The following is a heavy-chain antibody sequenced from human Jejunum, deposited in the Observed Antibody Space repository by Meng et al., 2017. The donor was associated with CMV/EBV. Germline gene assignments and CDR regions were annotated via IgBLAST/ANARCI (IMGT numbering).Heavy chain of an antibody. CDR2: IDTNTGNP. V-gene: IGHV7-4-1*02. J-gene: IGHJ4*02. Sequence: QDQLGQSGAELKKPGASVKVSCKASGYTFTSYAMNWVRQAPGQGLEWMGWIDTNTGNPTYAQGFTGRFVFSLDTSVSTAYLQISSLKAADTAVYYCARLYCSGGSCYTIDYWGQGTLVTVSS. D-gene: IGHD2-15*01. CDR1: GYTFTSYA. CDR3: ARLYCSGGSCYTIDY.